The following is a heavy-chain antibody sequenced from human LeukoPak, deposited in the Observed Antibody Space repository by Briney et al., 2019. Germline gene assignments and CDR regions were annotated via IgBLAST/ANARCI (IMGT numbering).Heavy chain of an antibody. Sequence: PETLSLTCAVYGGSLIGYYWSSIPPPPRKGREWSGEINQSGSANYERSLNSRATISVDTSKNQFSLKLGSVTAADTAVYYCARGCKWLVRWGWLGTNWFDPWGQGTLVTVSS. D-gene: IGHD6-19*01. J-gene: IGHJ5*02. CDR2: INQSGSA. CDR3: ARGCKWLVRWGWLGTNWFDP. V-gene: IGHV4-34*01. CDR1: GGSLIGYY.